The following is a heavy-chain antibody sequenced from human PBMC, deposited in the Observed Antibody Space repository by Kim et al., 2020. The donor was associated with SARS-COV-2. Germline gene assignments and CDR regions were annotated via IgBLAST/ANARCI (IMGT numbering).Heavy chain of an antibody. CDR1: GFTFDDYA. D-gene: IGHD4-17*01. V-gene: IGHV3-9*01. J-gene: IGHJ4*02. CDR3: AKDLDGDYSVGFFDY. CDR2: ISWNSGSI. Sequence: GGSLRLSCAASGFTFDDYAMHWVRQAPGKGLEWVSGISWNSGSIGYADSVKGRFTISRDNAKNSLYLQMNSLRAEDTALYYCAKDLDGDYSVGFFDYWGQGTLVTVSS.